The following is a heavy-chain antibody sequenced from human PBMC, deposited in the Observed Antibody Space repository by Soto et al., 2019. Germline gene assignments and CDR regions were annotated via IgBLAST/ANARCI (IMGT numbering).Heavy chain of an antibody. CDR3: ARGDSTDCSNGVCSFFYNHDMDV. CDR1: GYSFTDYH. J-gene: IGHJ6*02. D-gene: IGHD2-8*01. Sequence: ASVKVSCKASGYSFTDYHIHWVRQAPGQGLEWLGRINPTSGGTSTAQTFQGWVTMTTDTSISTASMGLTRLTSDDTAIYYCARGDSTDCSNGVCSFFYNHDMDVWGQGTTVTVSS. V-gene: IGHV1-2*04. CDR2: INPTSGGT.